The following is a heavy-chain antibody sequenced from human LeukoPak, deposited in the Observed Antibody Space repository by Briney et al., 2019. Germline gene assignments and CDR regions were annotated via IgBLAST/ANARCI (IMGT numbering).Heavy chain of an antibody. D-gene: IGHD1-26*01. J-gene: IGHJ4*02. CDR1: GYSISSGYY. CDR3: ASESSNFDY. CDR2: IYHSGST. V-gene: IGHV4-38-2*01. Sequence: SETLSLTCAVSGYSISSGYYWGCIRQPPGKGLEWIGSIYHSGSTYYNPSLKSRVTISVDTSKNQFSLKLSSVTAADTAVYYCASESSNFDYWGQGTLVTVSS.